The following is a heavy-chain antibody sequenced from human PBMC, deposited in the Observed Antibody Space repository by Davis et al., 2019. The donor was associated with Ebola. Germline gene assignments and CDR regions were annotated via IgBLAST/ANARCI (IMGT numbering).Heavy chain of an antibody. Sequence: GESLKISCAASGFTFSSFEMTWVRQAPGKGLEWVSYISSSGSTIFYADSVKGRFTISRDNSKNTLYLQMKSLRAEDTAVYYCAKRGERQWLPLDYWGQGTLVTVSS. CDR2: ISSSGSTI. V-gene: IGHV3-48*03. J-gene: IGHJ4*02. CDR1: GFTFSSFE. D-gene: IGHD6-19*01. CDR3: AKRGERQWLPLDY.